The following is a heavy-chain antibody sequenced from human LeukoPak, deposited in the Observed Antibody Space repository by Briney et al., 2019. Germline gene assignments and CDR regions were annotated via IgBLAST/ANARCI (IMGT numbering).Heavy chain of an antibody. CDR3: ARGDPTDYYGSGGNRFDP. CDR2: INPNSGGT. J-gene: IGHJ5*02. CDR1: GHTFTSYY. V-gene: IGHV1-2*02. D-gene: IGHD3-10*01. Sequence: ASGKVCCTASGHTFTSYYMHWVRQAPGQGLEWMGWINPNSGGTKYAKKLQARVTMTRYTSISTAYMELSRLRSDDTAVYYCARGDPTDYYGSGGNRFDPWGQGTLVTVSS.